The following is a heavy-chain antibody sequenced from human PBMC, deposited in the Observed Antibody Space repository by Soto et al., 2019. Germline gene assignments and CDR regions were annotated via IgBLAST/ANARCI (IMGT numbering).Heavy chain of an antibody. CDR3: ARGPFMIGGYYYGMDV. D-gene: IGHD3-16*01. Sequence: ASETLSLTRAVYGGAFSGYYWGWVRQAPGKGLEWIGEINHSGSTNYNPSLKSRVTISVDTSKNQFSLKLSSVTAADTAVYYCARGPFMIGGYYYGMDVWGQGTTVTVSS. V-gene: IGHV4-34*01. J-gene: IGHJ6*02. CDR1: GGAFSGYY. CDR2: INHSGST.